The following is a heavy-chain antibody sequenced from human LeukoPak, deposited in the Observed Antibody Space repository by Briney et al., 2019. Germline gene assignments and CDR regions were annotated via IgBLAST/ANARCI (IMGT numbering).Heavy chain of an antibody. D-gene: IGHD1-26*01. CDR3: ARHTNSGTYFAS. CDR1: GGSISSYY. V-gene: IGHV4-59*08. J-gene: IGHJ4*02. CDR2: IYYSGST. Sequence: SETQSLACTVSGGSISSYYWSWTRQPPGKGLEWVGYIYYSGSTNYSPSLKSRVTISVDTSKNQFSLKLSSVTAADTAVYYCARHTNSGTYFASWGGGTVVRVST.